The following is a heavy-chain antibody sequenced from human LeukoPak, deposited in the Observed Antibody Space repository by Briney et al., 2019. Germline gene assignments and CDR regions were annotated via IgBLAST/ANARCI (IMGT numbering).Heavy chain of an antibody. V-gene: IGHV1-24*01. D-gene: IGHD2-15*01. CDR2: FDPEDGET. Sequence: GASVNVSCKVSVYTLTELSMHWVRQAPGKGVAWMGGFDPEDGETIYAQKFKGRVTMTEDTSTDTAYMELSSLRSEDTAVYYCATEIYPPRYCSGGSCWAWGQGTLVTVSS. J-gene: IGHJ4*02. CDR3: ATEIYPPRYCSGGSCWA. CDR1: VYTLTELS.